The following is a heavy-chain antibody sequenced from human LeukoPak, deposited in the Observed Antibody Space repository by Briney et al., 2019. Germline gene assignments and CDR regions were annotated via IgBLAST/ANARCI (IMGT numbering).Heavy chain of an antibody. V-gene: IGHV3-7*03. Sequence: GGSLRLSCAASEFTFSRYWMSWVRQAPGKGLEWVANIKQDGSEKYYVDSVKGRFTISRDNAKNSLYPQMNSLRAEDTAVYYCAREKFDYWGQGTLVTVSS. CDR2: IKQDGSEK. CDR1: EFTFSRYW. J-gene: IGHJ4*02. CDR3: AREKFDY.